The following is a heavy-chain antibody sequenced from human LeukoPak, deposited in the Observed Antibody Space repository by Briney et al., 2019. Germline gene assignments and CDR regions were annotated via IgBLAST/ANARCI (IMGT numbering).Heavy chain of an antibody. CDR2: IIPILGIA. CDR1: GYTFTSYD. CDR3: AREGKTTVTTLDY. D-gene: IGHD4-17*01. Sequence: ASVKVSCKASGYTFTSYDINWVRQATGQGLEWMGRIIPILGIANYAQKFQGRVTITADKSTSTAYMELSSLRSEDTAVYYCAREGKTTVTTLDYWGQGTLVTVSS. V-gene: IGHV1-69*04. J-gene: IGHJ4*02.